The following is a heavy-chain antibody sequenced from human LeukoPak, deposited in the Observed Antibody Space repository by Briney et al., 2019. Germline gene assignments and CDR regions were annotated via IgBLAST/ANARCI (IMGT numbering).Heavy chain of an antibody. Sequence: GGSLRLSCAASGFTFSSYAMSWVRQAPGKGLEWVLAISGSGGSTYYADSVKGRFTISRDISKNTLYLQMNSLRAEDTAVYYCAKAVGGYSSSWYDYWGQGTLVTVSS. CDR2: ISGSGGST. CDR1: GFTFSSYA. D-gene: IGHD6-13*01. CDR3: AKAVGGYSSSWYDY. V-gene: IGHV3-23*01. J-gene: IGHJ4*02.